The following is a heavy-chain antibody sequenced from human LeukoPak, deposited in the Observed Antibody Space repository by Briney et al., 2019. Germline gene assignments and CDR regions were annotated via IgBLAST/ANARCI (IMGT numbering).Heavy chain of an antibody. CDR2: LDPADGER. CDR1: GYSLNELS. V-gene: IGHV1-24*01. D-gene: IGHD1-26*01. J-gene: IGHJ1*01. CDR3: ATGTPWQLLCLQR. Sequence: ASVKVSCKVSGYSLNELSIHWVRQAPGQGLEWMGRLDPADGERIYAQKFQGRVTMTEDTSTDTAYMELSSLRSEDTAVYYCATGTPWQLLCLQRWGQGTLVTVSS.